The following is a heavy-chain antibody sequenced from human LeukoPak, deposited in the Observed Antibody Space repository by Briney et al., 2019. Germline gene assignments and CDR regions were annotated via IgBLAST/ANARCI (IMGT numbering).Heavy chain of an antibody. J-gene: IGHJ3*02. CDR3: ARGWGRGSSTSLDAFDI. D-gene: IGHD2-2*01. V-gene: IGHV4-59*01. CDR1: GGSISSYY. CDR2: IYYSGST. Sequence: SETLSLTCTVSGGSISSYYWSWIRQPPGKGLEWIGYIYYSGSTNYNPSLKSRVTISVDTSKNQFSLKLSSVTAADTAVYYCARGWGRGSSTSLDAFDIRGQGTMVTVSS.